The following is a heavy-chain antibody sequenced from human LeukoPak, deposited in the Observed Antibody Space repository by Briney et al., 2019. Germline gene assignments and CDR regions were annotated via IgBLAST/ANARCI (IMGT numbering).Heavy chain of an antibody. Sequence: ASVKVSCKASGYTFTSYGISWVRQASGQGLEWMGWISAYNGNTNYAQKLQGRVTMTTDTSTSTAYMGLRSLRSDDTAVYYCARDKGAAGAYYFDYWGQGTLVTVSS. D-gene: IGHD1-26*01. J-gene: IGHJ4*02. CDR1: GYTFTSYG. V-gene: IGHV1-18*01. CDR3: ARDKGAAGAYYFDY. CDR2: ISAYNGNT.